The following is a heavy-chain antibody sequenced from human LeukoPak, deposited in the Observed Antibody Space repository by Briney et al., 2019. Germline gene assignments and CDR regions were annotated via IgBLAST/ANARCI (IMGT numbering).Heavy chain of an antibody. CDR1: GGSISSGGYY. CDR3: ARGTYYYDSSGYWDWFDP. CDR2: IYYSGST. Sequence: SETLSLTCTVSGGSISSGGYYWSWGRQHPGTGLEWVGYIYYSGSTYYNPSLKSRVTIPVDTSKTQFSLKLSSVTAADTAVYYCARGTYYYDSSGYWDWFDPWGQGTLVTVSS. J-gene: IGHJ5*02. V-gene: IGHV4-31*03. D-gene: IGHD3-22*01.